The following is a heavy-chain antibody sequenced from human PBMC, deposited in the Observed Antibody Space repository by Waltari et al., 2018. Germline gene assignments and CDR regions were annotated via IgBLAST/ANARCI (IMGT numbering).Heavy chain of an antibody. V-gene: IGHV3-21*01. J-gene: IGHJ4*02. CDR2: ISSTGSYT. CDR1: GFPFSSYS. Sequence: EVQLVESGGGLVKPGGSLSLSCAASGFPFSSYSMNWVRQAPGKGLEWVSSISSTGSYTHYADSVKGRFSISRDNAKNSLYLQMNSLRAEDTAVYYCARGGWGFYLDDWGQGTLVT. CDR3: ARGGWGFYLDD. D-gene: IGHD7-27*01.